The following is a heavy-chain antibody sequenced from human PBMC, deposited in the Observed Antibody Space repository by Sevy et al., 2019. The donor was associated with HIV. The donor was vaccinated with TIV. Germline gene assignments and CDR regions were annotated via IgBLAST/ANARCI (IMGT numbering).Heavy chain of an antibody. CDR1: GFIFNSYA. CDR2: ISGSGGST. CDR3: AKGYGSGSPPDY. Sequence: GGSLRLSCAASGFIFNSYAMSWVRQGPGKGLEWVSNISGSGGSTYYPDSMKGRFTISRDNFKNTLYLEINSLTADDTAVYYCAKGYGSGSPPDYWGQGTLVTVSS. V-gene: IGHV3-23*01. J-gene: IGHJ4*02. D-gene: IGHD3-10*01.